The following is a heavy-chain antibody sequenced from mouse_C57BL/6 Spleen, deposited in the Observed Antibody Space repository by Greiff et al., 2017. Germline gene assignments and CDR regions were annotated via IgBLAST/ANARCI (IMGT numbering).Heavy chain of an antibody. Sequence: EVMLVESGGGLVQPGGSLSLSCAASGFTFTDYYMSWVRQPPGKALEWLGFIRNKANGYTTEYSASVKGRFTISRDNSQSILYLQMNALRAEDSATYYCARYGDYDPFFAYWGQGTLVTVSA. D-gene: IGHD2-4*01. V-gene: IGHV7-3*01. J-gene: IGHJ3*01. CDR3: ARYGDYDPFFAY. CDR1: GFTFTDYY. CDR2: IRNKANGYTT.